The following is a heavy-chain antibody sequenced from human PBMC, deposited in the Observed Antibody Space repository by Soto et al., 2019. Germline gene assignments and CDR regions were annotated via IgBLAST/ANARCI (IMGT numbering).Heavy chain of an antibody. CDR1: GFTFSSYW. CDR3: ARGEITIFGVVIILGYFDY. CDR2: IKQDGSEK. V-gene: IGHV3-7*01. Sequence: GGSLRLSCAASGFTFSSYWMSWVRQAPGKGLEWVANIKQDGSEKYYVDSVKGRFTISRDKDKNSLYLQMNSLRAEDTAVYYCARGEITIFGVVIILGYFDYWGQGTLVTVS. J-gene: IGHJ4*02. D-gene: IGHD3-3*01.